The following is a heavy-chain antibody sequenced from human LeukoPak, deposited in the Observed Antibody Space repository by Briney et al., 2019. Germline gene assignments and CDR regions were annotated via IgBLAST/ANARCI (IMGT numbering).Heavy chain of an antibody. CDR2: IVPVFETI. J-gene: IGHJ4*02. Sequence: VASVKVSCKASTDTFNNYGIVWVRQAPGQGLEWMGGIVPVFETIDYAQKFQGGVTLSADDSTTTAYMELNSLRSEDTTVYYCARSWAVQNTFYYFDDWGQGTLVTVSS. V-gene: IGHV1-69*13. CDR3: ARSWAVQNTFYYFDD. D-gene: IGHD1-1*01. CDR1: TDTFNNYG.